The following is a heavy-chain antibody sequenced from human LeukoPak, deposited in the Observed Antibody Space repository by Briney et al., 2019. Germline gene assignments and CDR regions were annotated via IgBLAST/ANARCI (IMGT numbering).Heavy chain of an antibody. CDR2: IRYDGSNK. CDR1: GFTFSSYE. Sequence: GGSLRLSCAASGFTFSSYEMNWVRQAPGKGLEWVAFIRYDGSNKYYADSVKGRFTISRDNSKNTLYLQMNSLRAEDTAVYYCAANPYGDSHNWFDPWGQGTLVTVSS. V-gene: IGHV3-30*02. CDR3: AANPYGDSHNWFDP. J-gene: IGHJ5*02. D-gene: IGHD4-17*01.